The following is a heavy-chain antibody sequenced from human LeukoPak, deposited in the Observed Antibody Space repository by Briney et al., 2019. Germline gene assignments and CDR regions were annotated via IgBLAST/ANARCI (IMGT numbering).Heavy chain of an antibody. V-gene: IGHV3-23*01. D-gene: IGHD3-10*01. J-gene: IGHJ4*02. CDR1: GLTFSNYA. Sequence: GGSLRLSCGASGLTFSNYAMSWVRQAPGQGLEWVSGISGSSGSTYYADSVKGRFTISRDNSKNTLYLQMNSLRAEDTAVYYCASGFGELLYTNFDYWGQGTLVTVSS. CDR2: ISGSSGST. CDR3: ASGFGELLYTNFDY.